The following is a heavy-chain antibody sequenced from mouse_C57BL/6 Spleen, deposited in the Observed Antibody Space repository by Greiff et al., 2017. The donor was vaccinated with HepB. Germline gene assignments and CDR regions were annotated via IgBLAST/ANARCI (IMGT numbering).Heavy chain of an antibody. CDR1: GYTFTSYW. V-gene: IGHV1-64*01. CDR3: ASRTMVTTWYFDV. Sequence: QQSGAELVKPGASVKLSCKASGYTFTSYWMHWVKQRPGQGLEWIGMIHPNSGSTNYNEKFKSKATLTVDKSSSTAYMQLSSLTSEDSAVYYCASRTMVTTWYFDVWGTGTTVTVSS. J-gene: IGHJ1*03. D-gene: IGHD2-2*01. CDR2: IHPNSGST.